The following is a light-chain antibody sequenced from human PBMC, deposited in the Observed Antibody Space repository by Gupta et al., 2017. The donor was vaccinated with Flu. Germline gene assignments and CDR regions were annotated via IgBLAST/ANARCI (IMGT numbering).Light chain of an antibody. CDR2: ENN. CDR3: GSWDSILSAL. Sequence: QSVLTQPPSVSAAPGQKVTISCSGSRSNIGNNYVSWYQQLPGTAPKLLIYENNKRPAGIPDRFSGSKSGTSATRGITGLQTGDEADYYCGSWDSILSALFGGGTKLTVL. V-gene: IGLV1-51*02. J-gene: IGLJ2*01. CDR1: RSNIGNNY.